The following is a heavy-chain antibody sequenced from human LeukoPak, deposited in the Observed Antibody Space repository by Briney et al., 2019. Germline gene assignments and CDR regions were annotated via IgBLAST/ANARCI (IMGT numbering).Heavy chain of an antibody. Sequence: ASVKVSCKVSGYTLTELSMHWVRQAPGKGLEWMGGFDPEDGETIYAQEFQGRVTMTEDTSTDTAYMELSSLRSEDTAVYYCATFPGYCTNGVCRDFDYWGQGTLVTVSS. CDR3: ATFPGYCTNGVCRDFDY. CDR1: GYTLTELS. V-gene: IGHV1-24*01. J-gene: IGHJ4*02. CDR2: FDPEDGET. D-gene: IGHD2-8*01.